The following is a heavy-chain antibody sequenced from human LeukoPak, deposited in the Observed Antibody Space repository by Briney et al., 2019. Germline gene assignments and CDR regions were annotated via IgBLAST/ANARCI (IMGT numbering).Heavy chain of an antibody. V-gene: IGHV4-31*03. CDR3: ARVAHGVVNWFDP. CDR2: IYYSGST. Sequence: SQTLSLTCTVSGGSISSGGYYWSWIRQHPGKGLEWIGYIYYSGSTYYNPSLKSRVTMSVDTSKNQFSLKLSSVTAADTAVYYCARVAHGVVNWFDPWGQGTLVTVSS. J-gene: IGHJ5*02. D-gene: IGHD3-3*01. CDR1: GGSISSGGYY.